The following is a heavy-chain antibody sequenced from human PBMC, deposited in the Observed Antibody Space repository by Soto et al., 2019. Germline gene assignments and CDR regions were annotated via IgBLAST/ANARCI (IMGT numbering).Heavy chain of an antibody. Sequence: GGSLRLSCSASGFTFSEYSMHWVRQAPGKGLQYVSTISSDGDITYYADSVKGRFTISRDNSKNTLYLQMNSLRPEDTAVYYCVKVSAFYDILTGYYSTNFFDPWGQGTLVTVSS. D-gene: IGHD3-9*01. CDR1: GFTFSEYS. J-gene: IGHJ5*02. V-gene: IGHV3-64D*06. CDR2: ISSDGDIT. CDR3: VKVSAFYDILTGYYSTNFFDP.